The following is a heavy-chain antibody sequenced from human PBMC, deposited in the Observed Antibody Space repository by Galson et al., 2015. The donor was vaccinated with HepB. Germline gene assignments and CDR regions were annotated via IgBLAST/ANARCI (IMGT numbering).Heavy chain of an antibody. CDR2: ITSNGENT. D-gene: IGHD3-9*01. Sequence: SLRLSCAASGFTFSSYSVSWARQAPGKGLEWVSSITSNGENTDYADYVKGRFTLSRDNSKNTLYLQMNNLRVEDTAIYYCAKCGPDYFDWAYDHWGPGTLVTVSS. J-gene: IGHJ4*02. CDR3: AKCGPDYFDWAYDH. V-gene: IGHV3-23*01. CDR1: GFTFSSYS.